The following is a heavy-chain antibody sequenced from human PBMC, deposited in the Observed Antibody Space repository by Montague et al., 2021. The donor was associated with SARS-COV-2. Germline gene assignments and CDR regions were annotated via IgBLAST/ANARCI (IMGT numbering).Heavy chain of an antibody. V-gene: IGHV4-59*12. J-gene: IGHJ4*02. Sequence: SETLSLTCTISGGSITGYFWTWIRQPPGKGLEWLGHMRYSGSTKYNPSLESRVTMSIDTSESQFSLHLRSVTAADTGVYYCARVPFSSSWYYLDYWGQRTLVTVSS. CDR2: MRYSGST. CDR3: ARVPFSSSWYYLDY. D-gene: IGHD6-13*01. CDR1: GGSITGYF.